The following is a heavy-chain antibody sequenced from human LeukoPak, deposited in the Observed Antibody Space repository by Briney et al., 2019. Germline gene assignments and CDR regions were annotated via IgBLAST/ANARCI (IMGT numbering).Heavy chain of an antibody. CDR2: ISAYNGNT. J-gene: IGHJ4*02. Sequence: GSVKVSCKASGYTFSSYGISWVRQAPGKGLEWVGWISAYNGNTNYAQKLKGRFTMTTDTSTSTAYMELRSLRSDDTAVYYCARDRSGWYPDYWGQGTLVTVSS. V-gene: IGHV1-18*01. CDR3: ARDRSGWYPDY. D-gene: IGHD6-19*01. CDR1: GYTFSSYG.